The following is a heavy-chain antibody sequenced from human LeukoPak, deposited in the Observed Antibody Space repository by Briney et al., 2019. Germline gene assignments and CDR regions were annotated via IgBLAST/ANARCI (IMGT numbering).Heavy chain of an antibody. V-gene: IGHV3-23*01. J-gene: IGHJ4*02. CDR2: ITGTGGR. CDR1: GFTLTNHG. Sequence: GGSLRLSCAVSGFTLTNHGVSWVRQAPGKGLEWVSIITGTGGRYYGDFVKGRFILSRDNSKNTVYMQMSSLRAEDTATYYCAKDYCRDGNCPFPFLDSWGQGTLVTVSS. D-gene: IGHD2-15*01. CDR3: AKDYCRDGNCPFPFLDS.